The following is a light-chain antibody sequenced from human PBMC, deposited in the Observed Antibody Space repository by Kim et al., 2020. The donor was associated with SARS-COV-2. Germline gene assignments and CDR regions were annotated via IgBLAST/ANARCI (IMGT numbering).Light chain of an antibody. Sequence: LTQPRSVSGSPGQSVTISCTGTSSDVGGYNYVSWYQQHPGKAPKLMIYDVSKRPSGVPDRFSGSKSGNTASLTISGLQAEDEADYYCCSYAGSYTYVFGTGTKVTVL. CDR1: SSDVGGYNY. V-gene: IGLV2-11*01. CDR2: DVS. J-gene: IGLJ1*01. CDR3: CSYAGSYTYV.